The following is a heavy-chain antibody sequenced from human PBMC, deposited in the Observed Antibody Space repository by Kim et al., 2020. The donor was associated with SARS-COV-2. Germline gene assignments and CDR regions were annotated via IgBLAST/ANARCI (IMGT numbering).Heavy chain of an antibody. CDR1: GFSFTGYY. Sequence: ASVKVSCKASGFSFTGYYLHWVRQAPGQGLEWMGRINPKTGAADFAQNFQGRVTMTRDTSITTAHLELSGLRSDDTAVYYCARAAVADLDCWGQGTLVTVSS. CDR2: INPKTGAA. D-gene: IGHD6-19*01. CDR3: ARAAVADLDC. J-gene: IGHJ4*02. V-gene: IGHV1-2*06.